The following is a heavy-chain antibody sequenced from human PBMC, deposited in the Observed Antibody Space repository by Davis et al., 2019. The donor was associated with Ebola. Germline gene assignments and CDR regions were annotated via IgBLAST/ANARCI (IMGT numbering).Heavy chain of an antibody. CDR1: GFTVSSNY. CDR2: ISYNGSNK. V-gene: IGHV3-30*03. J-gene: IGHJ2*01. D-gene: IGHD4-17*01. Sequence: GESLKISCAASGFTVSSNYMSWVRQAPGKGLEWVAVISYNGSNKYYADSVKGRFTISRDNAKNSLYLQMNSLRAEDTAVYYCARQSYGDPSWYFDLWGRGTLVTVSS. CDR3: ARQSYGDPSWYFDL.